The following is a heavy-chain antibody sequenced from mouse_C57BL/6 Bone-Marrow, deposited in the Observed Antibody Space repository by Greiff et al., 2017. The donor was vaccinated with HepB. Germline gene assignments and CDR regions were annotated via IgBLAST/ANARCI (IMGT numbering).Heavy chain of an antibody. CDR3: ARDVYYGSRYWYFDV. CDR1: GFTFSDYY. J-gene: IGHJ1*03. V-gene: IGHV5-16*01. Sequence: DVMLVESEGGLVQPGSSMKLSCTASGFTFSDYYMAWVRQVPEKGLEWVANINYDGSSTYYLDSLKSRFIISRDNAKNILYLQMSSLKSEDTATYYCARDVYYGSRYWYFDVWGTGTTVTVSS. CDR2: INYDGSST. D-gene: IGHD1-1*01.